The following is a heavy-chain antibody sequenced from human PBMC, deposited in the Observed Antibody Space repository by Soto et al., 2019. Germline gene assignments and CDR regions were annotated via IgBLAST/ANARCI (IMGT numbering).Heavy chain of an antibody. J-gene: IGHJ4*02. CDR3: ATCSRLGTMRIDY. V-gene: IGHV4-39*01. Sequence: QLQLQESGPGLVKPSETLSLTCTVSGGSISSSSYYWGWIRQPPGKGLEWIGSIYYSGSTYYNPSLTSRVAISVDTSKNQCSLKLSSVTAADTAVYYWATCSRLGTMRIDYWGQGTLVTVSS. CDR2: IYYSGST. CDR1: GGSISSSSYY. D-gene: IGHD2-2*01.